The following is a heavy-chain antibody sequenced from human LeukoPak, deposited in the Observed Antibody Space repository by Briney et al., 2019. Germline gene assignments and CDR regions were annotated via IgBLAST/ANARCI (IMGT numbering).Heavy chain of an antibody. CDR2: IYPGDSDT. J-gene: IGHJ5*02. CDR1: GYSFTSYW. D-gene: IGHD2-2*02. V-gene: IGHV5-51*01. Sequence: GESLKISCKGSGYSFTSYWIGWVRQMPGKGLEWMGIIYPGDSDTRYSPSFQGQVTITADKSISTAYLQWSSLKASDTAMYYCARLPRLYCSSTSCYTGWFDPWGQGTLVTVSS. CDR3: ARLPRLYCSSTSCYTGWFDP.